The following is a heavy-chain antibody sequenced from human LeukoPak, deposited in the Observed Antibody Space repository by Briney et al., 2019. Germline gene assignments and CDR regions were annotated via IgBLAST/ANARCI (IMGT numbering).Heavy chain of an antibody. CDR1: GFTCSKSW. V-gene: IGHV3-7*01. Sequence: GGSLRLSCAASGFTCSKSWMTWVRQAPGRGLEWVASIKEDGGEKYYVDSVKGRFTISRDNAKNSLYLKMSSLRAEDTAVYYCAKDRTRIYAWGQGTLVIVSS. CDR3: AKDRTRIYA. CDR2: IKEDGGEK. J-gene: IGHJ5*02. D-gene: IGHD2/OR15-2a*01.